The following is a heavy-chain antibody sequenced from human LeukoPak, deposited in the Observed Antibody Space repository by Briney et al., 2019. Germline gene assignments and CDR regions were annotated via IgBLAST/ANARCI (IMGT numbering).Heavy chain of an antibody. D-gene: IGHD2-21*01. CDR1: GFTFSSYG. J-gene: IGHJ4*02. V-gene: IGHV3-30*02. Sequence: PGGSLRLSCAASGFTFSSYGVHWVRQAPGKGLEWVAFIRYDGSNKYYADSVKGRFTISRDNSKNTLYLQMNSLRAEDTAVYYCAKDPCGGDCYSSYYFDYWGQGTLVTVSS. CDR2: IRYDGSNK. CDR3: AKDPCGGDCYSSYYFDY.